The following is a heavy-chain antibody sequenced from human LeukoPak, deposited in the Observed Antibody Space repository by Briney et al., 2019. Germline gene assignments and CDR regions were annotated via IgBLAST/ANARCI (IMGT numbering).Heavy chain of an antibody. J-gene: IGHJ4*02. CDR1: GFTFSSYS. CDR3: ARELMGLTMIVVVNPFVY. Sequence: PGGSLRLSCAASGFTFSSYSMNWVRQAPGKGLEWVSSISSTSSYIYYADSVKGRFTISRDNAKNSLFLQMNSLRAEDTAVYYCARELMGLTMIVVVNPFVYWAQGTLVTAFS. V-gene: IGHV3-21*01. D-gene: IGHD3-22*01. CDR2: ISSTSSYI.